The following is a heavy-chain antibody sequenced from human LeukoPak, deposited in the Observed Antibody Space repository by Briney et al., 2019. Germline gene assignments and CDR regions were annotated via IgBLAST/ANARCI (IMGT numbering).Heavy chain of an antibody. Sequence: AXVKVXXXASGYTFTSYGISWVRQAPGQGLEWMGIINPSGGSTSYAQKFQGRVTMTRDMSTSTVYMELSSLRSEDTAVYYCAMSXXYGDYKLRPFDYWGQGTLVTVSS. CDR1: GYTFTSYG. CDR2: INPSGGST. V-gene: IGHV1-46*01. D-gene: IGHD4-17*01. CDR3: AMSXXYGDYKLRPFDY. J-gene: IGHJ4*02.